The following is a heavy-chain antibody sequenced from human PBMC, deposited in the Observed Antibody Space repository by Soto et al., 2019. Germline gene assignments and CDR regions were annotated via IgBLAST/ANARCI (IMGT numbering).Heavy chain of an antibody. V-gene: IGHV3-33*01. CDR2: IWYDGSNK. CDR1: GFTFSSYG. Sequence: GGSLRLSCAASGFTFSSYGMHWVRQAPGKGLEWVAVIWYDGSNKYYADSVKGRFTISRDNSENTLYLQMNSLRAEDTAVYYCARTWRYNWNYWGFPDYWGQGTLVTVSS. J-gene: IGHJ4*02. D-gene: IGHD1-7*01. CDR3: ARTWRYNWNYWGFPDY.